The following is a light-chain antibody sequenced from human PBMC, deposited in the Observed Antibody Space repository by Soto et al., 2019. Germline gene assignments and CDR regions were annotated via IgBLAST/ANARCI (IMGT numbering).Light chain of an antibody. CDR3: CSLTNGATWV. CDR2: EAS. Sequence: QSVLTQPASVSGSPGQSITISCTGTNSDVGSHNFVSWYQQYPGKAPKLLIYEASKRPSGLSNRFSGSKSGNTASLTISWLQAEDEADYYCCSLTNGATWVFGGGTKLTVL. CDR1: NSDVGSHNF. J-gene: IGLJ3*02. V-gene: IGLV2-23*01.